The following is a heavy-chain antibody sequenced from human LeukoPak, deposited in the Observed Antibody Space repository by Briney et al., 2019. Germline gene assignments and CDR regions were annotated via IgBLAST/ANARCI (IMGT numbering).Heavy chain of an antibody. D-gene: IGHD3-9*01. CDR1: GYSFTSYW. CDR3: ARLSSYYDILTGYYR. J-gene: IGHJ3*01. V-gene: IGHV5-51*01. Sequence: GESLKISCKGSGYSFTSYWIGWVRQMPGKGLEWMGIIYPGDSDTRYSPSFQGQVTISADKSISTAYLQWSSLKASDTAMYYCARLSSYYDILTGYYRWGQGTMVTVSS. CDR2: IYPGDSDT.